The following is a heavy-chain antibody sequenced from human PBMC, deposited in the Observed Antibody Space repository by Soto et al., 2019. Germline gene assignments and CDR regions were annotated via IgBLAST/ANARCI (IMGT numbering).Heavy chain of an antibody. V-gene: IGHV5-10-1*01. CDR3: ARQLPRIAAAGPYNWFDP. CDR1: GYSFTTYW. D-gene: IGHD6-13*01. Sequence: PGESLKISCQGSGYSFTTYWISWVRQMPGKGLEWMGRIDPSDSYTNYSPSFQGHVTISADKSISTAYLQWSSLKASDTAMYYCARQLPRIAAAGPYNWFDPWGQGTLVTSPQ. J-gene: IGHJ5*02. CDR2: IDPSDSYT.